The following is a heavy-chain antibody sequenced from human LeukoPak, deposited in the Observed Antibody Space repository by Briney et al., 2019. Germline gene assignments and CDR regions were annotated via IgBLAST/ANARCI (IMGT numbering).Heavy chain of an antibody. V-gene: IGHV4-34*01. Sequence: SETLSLTCAVYGGSFSGYYWSWIPHPPGKGLEWIGEINHSGSTNYNPSLTSRVTISVDTSKNQFSLKLSSVTAADTAVYYCARGWNSSSWYDYWGQGTLVTVSS. D-gene: IGHD6-13*01. CDR2: INHSGST. CDR1: GGSFSGYY. J-gene: IGHJ4*02. CDR3: ARGWNSSSWYDY.